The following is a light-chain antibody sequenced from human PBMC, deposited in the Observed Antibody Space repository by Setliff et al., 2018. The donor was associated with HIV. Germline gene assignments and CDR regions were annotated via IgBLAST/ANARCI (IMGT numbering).Light chain of an antibody. Sequence: QSALTQPASVSGSPGQSITISCTGASSDVGGYNYVSWYQHHPGKAPKLMIYEVSNRPSGVSNRFSGSKSGNTASLTISGLQAEDEADYYCTSYSTSSTPSVVFGGGTK. CDR3: TSYSTSSTPSVV. J-gene: IGLJ2*01. CDR2: EVS. V-gene: IGLV2-14*01. CDR1: SSDVGGYNY.